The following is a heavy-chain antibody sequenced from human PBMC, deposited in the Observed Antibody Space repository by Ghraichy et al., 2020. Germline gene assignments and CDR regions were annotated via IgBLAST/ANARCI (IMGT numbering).Heavy chain of an antibody. D-gene: IGHD6-13*01. CDR3: ARVAQMCSSSWIGY. Sequence: ASVKVSCKASGYTFTSYAMHWVRQAPGQRREWMGWINAGNGNTKYSQKFQGRVTITRDTSASTAYMELSSLRSEDTAVYYCARVAQMCSSSWIGYWGQGILITVSS. J-gene: IGHJ4*02. CDR1: GYTFTSYA. V-gene: IGHV1-3*01. CDR2: INAGNGNT.